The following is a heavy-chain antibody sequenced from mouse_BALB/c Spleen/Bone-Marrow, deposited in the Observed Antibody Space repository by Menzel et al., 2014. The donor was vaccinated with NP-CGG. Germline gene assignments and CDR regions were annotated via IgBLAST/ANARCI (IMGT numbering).Heavy chain of an antibody. J-gene: IGHJ2*01. CDR1: GYTFTSYW. V-gene: IGHV1-7*01. CDR3: ARDHPYYFDY. CDR2: INPSTGYT. Sequence: VQLQQSGAELAKPGASVKMSCKASGYTFTSYWMHWVKQRPGQGLEWIGYINPSTGYTEYNQKFKDKATLTADKSSSTAYMQLSSLTSEDSAVYYCARDHPYYFDYWSQGTTLTVSS.